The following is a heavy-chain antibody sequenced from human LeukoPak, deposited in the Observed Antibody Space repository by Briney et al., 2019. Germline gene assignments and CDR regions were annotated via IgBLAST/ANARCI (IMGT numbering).Heavy chain of an antibody. V-gene: IGHV3-23*01. D-gene: IGHD3-10*01. CDR3: AKPRGVTMVRGVIYDY. CDR2: ISGSGGST. Sequence: LPGGSLRLSCAASGFTFSSYAMSWVRQAPGKGLEWVSAISGSGGSTYYADSVKGRFTISRDNSKNTLYLQMNSLRAEDTAVYYCAKPRGVTMVRGVIYDYWGQGTLVTVSS. J-gene: IGHJ4*02. CDR1: GFTFSSYA.